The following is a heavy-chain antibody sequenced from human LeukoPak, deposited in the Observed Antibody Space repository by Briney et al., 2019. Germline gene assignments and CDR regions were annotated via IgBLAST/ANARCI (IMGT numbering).Heavy chain of an antibody. J-gene: IGHJ4*02. Sequence: GGSLRLSCAASGFTFSSYAMSWVRQAPGKGLEWVSAISGSGGSTYYADSVKGRFTISRDNSKNTLYLQMNSLRAEDTAVNYCAKAPEGMATILYFDYWGQGTLVTVSS. D-gene: IGHD5-24*01. V-gene: IGHV3-23*01. CDR3: AKAPEGMATILYFDY. CDR1: GFTFSSYA. CDR2: ISGSGGST.